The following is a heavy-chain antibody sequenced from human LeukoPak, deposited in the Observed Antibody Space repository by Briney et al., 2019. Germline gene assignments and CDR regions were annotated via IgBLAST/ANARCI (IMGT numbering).Heavy chain of an antibody. Sequence: SETLSVTCTVSGGSISSYYWSWIRQPPGKGLEWIGYIYYRGSTNYNPSLKSRVTISVDTSKNQFSLKLSSVTAADTAVYYCARDLGGYCSSTSCYSLDYWGQGTVLSVSS. V-gene: IGHV4-59*01. D-gene: IGHD2-2*02. CDR1: GGSISSYY. CDR3: ARDLGGYCSSTSCYSLDY. CDR2: IYYRGST. J-gene: IGHJ4*02.